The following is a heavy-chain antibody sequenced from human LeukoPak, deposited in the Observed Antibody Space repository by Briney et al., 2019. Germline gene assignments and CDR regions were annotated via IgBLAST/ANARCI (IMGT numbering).Heavy chain of an antibody. V-gene: IGHV3-49*04. J-gene: IGHJ4*02. CDR2: IRSKAYGGTP. CDR1: GFTFGDYA. CDR3: AKSLLQSIDY. Sequence: GRSLRLSCTASGFTFGDYAMNWARQAPGKGLEWVGFIRSKAYGGTPEYAASVNGRFTISRDDSKSIAYLQMNSLKTEDSAVYYCAKSLLQSIDYCGQGTLVTVSS. D-gene: IGHD5-24*01.